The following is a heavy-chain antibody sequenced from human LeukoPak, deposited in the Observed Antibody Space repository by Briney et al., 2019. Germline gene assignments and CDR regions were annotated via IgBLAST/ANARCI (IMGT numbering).Heavy chain of an antibody. D-gene: IGHD6-13*01. J-gene: IGHJ6*02. CDR1: GYGFTSYW. V-gene: IGHV5-51*01. CDR3: ASRSAAGHYGMDV. CDR2: IYPGDSDT. Sequence: GESLKISCKGSGYGFTSYWIGWVRQMPGKGLEWMGIIYPGDSDTRYSPSFQGQVTISADKSISTAYLQWSSLKASDTAMYYCASRSAAGHYGMDVWGQGTTVTVSS.